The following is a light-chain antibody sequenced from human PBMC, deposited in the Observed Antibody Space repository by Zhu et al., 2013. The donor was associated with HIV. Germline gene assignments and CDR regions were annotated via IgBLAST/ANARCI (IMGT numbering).Light chain of an antibody. CDR2: GAS. CDR3: QQRHTWPLT. CDR1: QSVGSTF. Sequence: DIVLTQSPGTLSLSPGERATLSCGASQSVGSTFLAWYQQKPGQAPRLLIYGASTRATGIPDRFSGSGSGTDFTLTISRVEPEDFAVYYCQQRHTWPLTFGGGTRVQIK. V-gene: IGKV3D-20*02. J-gene: IGKJ4*01.